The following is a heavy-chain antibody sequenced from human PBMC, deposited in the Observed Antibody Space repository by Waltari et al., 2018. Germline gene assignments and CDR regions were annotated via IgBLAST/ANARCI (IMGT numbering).Heavy chain of an antibody. Sequence: QVQLQESGPGLVKPSETLSLTCAVSGSSLSSGYYWGWIRQPPGKGLEWIGGIYHSGGTYYNPSLKSRVTISVDTSKNQFSLKLSSVTAADTAVYYCAIPGIAAAGNFDYWGQGTLVTVSS. V-gene: IGHV4-38-2*01. J-gene: IGHJ4*02. D-gene: IGHD6-13*01. CDR3: AIPGIAAAGNFDY. CDR2: IYHSGGT. CDR1: GSSLSSGYY.